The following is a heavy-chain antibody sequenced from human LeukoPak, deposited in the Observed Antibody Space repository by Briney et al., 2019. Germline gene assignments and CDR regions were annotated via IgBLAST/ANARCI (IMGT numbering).Heavy chain of an antibody. V-gene: IGHV1-69*04. CDR2: IIPIFGIA. CDR1: GGTFSSYA. D-gene: IGHD1-26*01. CDR3: ATDDSGSYYPFDY. Sequence: SVTVSCKASGGTFSSYAISWVRQAPGQGLEWMGRIIPIFGIANYAQKFQGRVTITADKPTSTAYMELSSLRSEDTAVYYCATDDSGSYYPFDYWGQGTLVTVSS. J-gene: IGHJ4*02.